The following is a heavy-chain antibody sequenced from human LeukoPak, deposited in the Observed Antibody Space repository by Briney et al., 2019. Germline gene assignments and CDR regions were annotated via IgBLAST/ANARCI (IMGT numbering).Heavy chain of an antibody. CDR3: ARNDYSNYVDY. V-gene: IGHV4-59*12. CDR2: IYYSGST. J-gene: IGHJ4*02. D-gene: IGHD4-11*01. Sequence: SETLSLTCTVSGGSISSYYWSWIRQPPGKGLEWIGYIYYSGSTNYNPSLKSRVTISVDTSKNQFSLKLSSVTAADTAVYYCARNDYSNYVDYWGQGTLVTVSS. CDR1: GGSISSYY.